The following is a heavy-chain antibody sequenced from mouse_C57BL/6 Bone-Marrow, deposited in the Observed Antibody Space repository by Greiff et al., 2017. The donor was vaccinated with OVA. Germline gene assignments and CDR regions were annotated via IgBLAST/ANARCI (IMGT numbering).Heavy chain of an antibody. CDR3: ARGKIYYDYDGAGWFAY. D-gene: IGHD2-4*01. V-gene: IGHV1-78*01. CDR2: IYPRDGST. CDR1: GYTFTDHT. Sequence: QVQLQQSDAELVKPGASVKISCKVSGYTFTDHTIHWMKQRPEQGLEWIGYIYPRDGSTKYNEKFKGKATLTADKSSSTAYMQLNSLTSEDSAVYFCARGKIYYDYDGAGWFAYWGQGTLVTVSA. J-gene: IGHJ3*01.